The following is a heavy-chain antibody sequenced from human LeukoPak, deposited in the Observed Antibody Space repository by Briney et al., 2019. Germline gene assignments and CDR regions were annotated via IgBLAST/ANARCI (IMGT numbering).Heavy chain of an antibody. CDR1: GYIFTNYY. CDR3: ANPRYDSSGYYYVD. CDR2: INPSGGRT. V-gene: IGHV1-46*01. D-gene: IGHD3-22*01. J-gene: IGHJ4*02. Sequence: ASVKVSCKASGYIFTNYYMHWVRQAPGQGLEWMGIINPSGGRTTYAQKFQGRVTMTRDTSTSTAYMELSSLRSEDTAVYYCANPRYDSSGYYYVDWGQGTLVTVSS.